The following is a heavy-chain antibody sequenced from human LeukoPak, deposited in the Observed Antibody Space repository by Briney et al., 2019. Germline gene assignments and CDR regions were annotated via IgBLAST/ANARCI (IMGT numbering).Heavy chain of an antibody. V-gene: IGHV3-21*04. CDR2: ISTSGGLSSI. CDR3: ARNNGMDV. CDR1: GFILSSFS. Sequence: GGSLRLSCAASGFILSSFSVNWVRQAPGKGLEWVSSISTSGGLSSIYYADSVKGRFTISRDNAKNSLYLQMNSLRTEDTALYHCARNNGMDVWGQGTTVIVSS. J-gene: IGHJ6*02.